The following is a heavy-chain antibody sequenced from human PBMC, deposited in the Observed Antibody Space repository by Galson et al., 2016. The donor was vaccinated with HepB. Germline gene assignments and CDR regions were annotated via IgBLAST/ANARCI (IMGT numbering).Heavy chain of an antibody. D-gene: IGHD6-6*01. CDR2: GT. Sequence: GTNYAQKFQGWVTMTRDTSISPAYMELSRLKSDDTAVYYCAREGSYSSSVFDPWGQGTLVTVSS. V-gene: IGHV1-2*04. J-gene: IGHJ5*02. CDR3: AREGSYSSSVFDP.